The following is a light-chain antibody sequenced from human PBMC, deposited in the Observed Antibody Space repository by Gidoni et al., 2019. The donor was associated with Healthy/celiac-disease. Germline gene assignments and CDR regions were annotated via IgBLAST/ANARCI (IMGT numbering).Light chain of an antibody. Sequence: DIQMTQSLSTLPASVGDRVTITCRASQSISSWLAWYQQKPGKAPKLLIYKASSLESGVPSRFSGSGSGTEFTLTISSLQPDDFATYYCQQYNSYPRTFGQXTKLEIK. J-gene: IGKJ2*01. CDR2: KAS. V-gene: IGKV1-5*03. CDR1: QSISSW. CDR3: QQYNSYPRT.